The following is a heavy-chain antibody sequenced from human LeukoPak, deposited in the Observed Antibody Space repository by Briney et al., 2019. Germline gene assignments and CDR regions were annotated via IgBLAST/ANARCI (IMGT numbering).Heavy chain of an antibody. V-gene: IGHV3-11*04. CDR3: AREEWELRAAYFDY. J-gene: IGHJ4*02. Sequence: PGGSLRLSCAASGFIFSGYYMSWVRQAPGTGLVGVSYISGSSSNIYYADSVKGRFTISRDNAKNSLYLQMNSLRAEDTAVYYCAREEWELRAAYFDYWGQGALVTVSS. CDR2: ISGSSSNI. D-gene: IGHD1-26*01. CDR1: GFIFSGYY.